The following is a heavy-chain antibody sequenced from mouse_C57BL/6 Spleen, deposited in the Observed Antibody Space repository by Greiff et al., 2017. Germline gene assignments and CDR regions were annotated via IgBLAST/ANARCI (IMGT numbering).Heavy chain of an antibody. J-gene: IGHJ2*01. D-gene: IGHD2-3*01. CDR1: GYTFTSYW. CDR2: IDPSDSYT. V-gene: IGHV1-69*01. CDR3: ASFSSYDGYYLYYFDY. Sequence: VQLQQPGAELVMPGASVKLSCKASGYTFTSYWMHWVKQRPGQGLEWIGEIDPSDSYTNYNQKFKGKSTLTVDKSSSTAYMQLSSLTSEDSAVYYCASFSSYDGYYLYYFDYWGQGTTLTVSS.